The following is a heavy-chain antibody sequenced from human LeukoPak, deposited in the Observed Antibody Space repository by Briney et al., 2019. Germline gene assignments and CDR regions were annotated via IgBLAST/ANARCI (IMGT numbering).Heavy chain of an antibody. CDR3: ALRPTIFGVVSLYYYYMDV. D-gene: IGHD3-3*01. Sequence: GGSLRLSCAVSGFTVSSNYLSWVRQAPGKGLEWVSVIFAGGSTYYSDSVKGRFTISRDNSKNTLYLQMNSLRAEDTAVYYCALRPTIFGVVSLYYYYMDVWGKGTTVTVSS. CDR1: GFTVSSNY. CDR2: IFAGGST. J-gene: IGHJ6*03. V-gene: IGHV3-66*02.